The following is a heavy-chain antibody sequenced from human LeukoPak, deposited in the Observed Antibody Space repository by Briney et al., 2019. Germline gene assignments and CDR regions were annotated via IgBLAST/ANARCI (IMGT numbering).Heavy chain of an antibody. J-gene: IGHJ5*02. CDR2: TYYRSTWYN. CDR1: GDSVSSSSAA. D-gene: IGHD2-2*01. Sequence: SQTLSLTCANSGDSVSSSSAAWNWIRQSPSRGLEWLGRTYYRSTWYNDYAVSVRGRITVNPDTSKNQFSLHLNSVTPEDTAVYYCARRLTQYDCFDPWGQGILVTVSS. V-gene: IGHV6-1*01. CDR3: ARRLTQYDCFDP.